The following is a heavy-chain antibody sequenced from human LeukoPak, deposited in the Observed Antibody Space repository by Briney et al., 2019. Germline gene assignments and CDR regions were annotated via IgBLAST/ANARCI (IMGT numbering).Heavy chain of an antibody. J-gene: IGHJ6*03. D-gene: IGHD1-26*01. Sequence: GGSLRLSCAASGFTFSNAWMSWVRQAPGKGLEWVGRIKSKTDGGTTDYAAPVKGRFTISRDDSKNTLYLQMNSLRAEDTAVYYCAKVGAPDYYYYMDVWGKGTTVTVSS. V-gene: IGHV3-15*01. CDR2: IKSKTDGGTT. CDR1: GFTFSNAW. CDR3: AKVGAPDYYYYMDV.